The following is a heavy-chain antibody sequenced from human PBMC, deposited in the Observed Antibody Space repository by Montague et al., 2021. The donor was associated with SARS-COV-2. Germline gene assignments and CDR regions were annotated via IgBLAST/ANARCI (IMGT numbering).Heavy chain of an antibody. V-gene: IGHV3-74*01. D-gene: IGHD3-10*01. CDR3: ARVLYYYGRFDY. CDR2: INSDGSST. J-gene: IGHJ4*02. Sequence: SLRLSCAASGFTFSSYWMHWVRQAPGKGLAWVSRINSDGSSTSYADSVKGRFTISRDNAKNTLYLQMNSLRAEDTAVYYCARVLYYYGRFDYWGQGTLVTVSS. CDR1: GFTFSSYW.